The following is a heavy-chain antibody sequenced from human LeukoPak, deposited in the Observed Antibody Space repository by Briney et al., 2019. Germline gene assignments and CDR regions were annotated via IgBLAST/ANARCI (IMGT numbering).Heavy chain of an antibody. CDR3: ATALLWFGEMEMGDY. J-gene: IGHJ4*02. CDR2: ISYDGSNK. Sequence: PGRSLRLSCAASGFTFSSYGMHWVRQAPGKGLEWVAVISYDGSNKYYADSVKGRFTISRDNSKNTLYLQMNGLRAEDTAVYYCATALLWFGEMEMGDYWGQGTLVTVSS. CDR1: GFTFSSYG. D-gene: IGHD3-10*01. V-gene: IGHV3-30*03.